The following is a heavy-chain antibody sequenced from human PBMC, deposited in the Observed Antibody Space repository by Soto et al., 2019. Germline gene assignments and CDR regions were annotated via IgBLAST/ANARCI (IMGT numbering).Heavy chain of an antibody. J-gene: IGHJ4*01. Sequence: EGSLRLSCQASGCTLSECSMNGCRQAPGKELEWLAYITIRTGNVLYADSVRGRFTISADNAENSVILQMNSLRDEDSAVYFCVRDRDLYRDMFHADLWGQGTLVTVSS. CDR1: GCTLSECS. V-gene: IGHV3-48*02. CDR3: VRDRDLYRDMFHADL. CDR2: ITIRTGNV. D-gene: IGHD3-10*02.